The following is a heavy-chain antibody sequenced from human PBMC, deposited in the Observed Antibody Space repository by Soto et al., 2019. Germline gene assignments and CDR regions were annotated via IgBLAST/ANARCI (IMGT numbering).Heavy chain of an antibody. Sequence: QVQLVQSGAEVKKPGASVKISCKTSGYTFTSYYVHWVRQAPGQGLEWMGMVYPSGGATSYAQKFQGRVAVTADTATSTVYMDLYSLRSDDTAVYYCGTTMTMPRYFDFWGQGTLVSVSS. D-gene: IGHD4-17*01. CDR2: VYPSGGAT. CDR3: GTTMTMPRYFDF. V-gene: IGHV1-46*01. CDR1: GYTFTSYY. J-gene: IGHJ4*02.